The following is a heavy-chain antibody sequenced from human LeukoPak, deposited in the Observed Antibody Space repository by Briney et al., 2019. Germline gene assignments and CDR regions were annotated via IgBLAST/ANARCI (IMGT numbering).Heavy chain of an antibody. V-gene: IGHV1-46*01. Sequence: ASVKVSCKASEYTFTSYYIHWVRQAPGQGLEWMGIVIPSGGSTTYAQTFQGRATMTRDTSTRTVYMELSSLRSEDTAVYYCARVVTDSSGWYHFDYWGQGTLVTVS. CDR2: VIPSGGST. D-gene: IGHD6-19*01. J-gene: IGHJ4*02. CDR3: ARVVTDSSGWYHFDY. CDR1: EYTFTSYY.